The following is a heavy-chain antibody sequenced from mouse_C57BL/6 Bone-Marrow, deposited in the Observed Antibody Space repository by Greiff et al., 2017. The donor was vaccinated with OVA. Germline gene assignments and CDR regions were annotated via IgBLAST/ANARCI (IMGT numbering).Heavy chain of an antibody. Sequence: VQLQQPVAELVKPGASVKLSCKASGYTFTSYWMHWVKQRPGQGLEWIGMIHPNSGSTNYNEKFKSKATLTVDKSSSTAYMQLSSLTSEDSAVYYCARPLTRGFAYWGQGTLVTVSA. J-gene: IGHJ3*01. V-gene: IGHV1-64*01. CDR2: IHPNSGST. D-gene: IGHD1-1*01. CDR3: ARPLTRGFAY. CDR1: GYTFTSYW.